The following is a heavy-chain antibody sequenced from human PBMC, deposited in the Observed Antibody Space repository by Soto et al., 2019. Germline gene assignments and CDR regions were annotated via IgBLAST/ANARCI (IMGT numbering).Heavy chain of an antibody. Sequence: RLSCAASGFTFSSYGMHWVRQAPGKGLEWVAVIWYDGSNKYYADSVKGRFTISRDNSKNTLYLQMNGLRAEDTAVYYCARDLVVVPAATGDGMDVWGQGTTVTVSS. V-gene: IGHV3-33*01. CDR3: ARDLVVVPAATGDGMDV. CDR1: GFTFSSYG. CDR2: IWYDGSNK. J-gene: IGHJ6*02. D-gene: IGHD2-2*01.